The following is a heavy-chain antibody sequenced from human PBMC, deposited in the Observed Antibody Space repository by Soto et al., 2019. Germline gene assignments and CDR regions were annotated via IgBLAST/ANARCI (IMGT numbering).Heavy chain of an antibody. CDR1: GFTFSDYY. V-gene: IGHV3-11*01. J-gene: IGHJ4*02. CDR2: ISGSGTTM. Sequence: GGSLRLCCAASGFTFSDYYMTWIRQAPGKGLEWISYISGSGTTMYYADSVRGRFTVSRDNAKNSLYLQMNSLRAEDTAVYYCASDPYYYASDYWGQGILVTVSS. CDR3: ASDPYYYASDY. D-gene: IGHD3-10*01.